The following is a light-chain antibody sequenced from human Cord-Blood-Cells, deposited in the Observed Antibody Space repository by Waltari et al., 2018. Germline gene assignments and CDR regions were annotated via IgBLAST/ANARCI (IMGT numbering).Light chain of an antibody. Sequence: QSALPQPPSASGSPGQSVTIPCTGTSSDVGGYKHVPWYQQHPGKAPKLMIYEVSKRPSGVPDRFSGSKSGNTASLTVSGLQAEDEADYYCSSYAGSNNLVFGGGTKLTVL. CDR1: SSDVGGYKH. V-gene: IGLV2-8*01. J-gene: IGLJ3*02. CDR3: SSYAGSNNLV. CDR2: EVS.